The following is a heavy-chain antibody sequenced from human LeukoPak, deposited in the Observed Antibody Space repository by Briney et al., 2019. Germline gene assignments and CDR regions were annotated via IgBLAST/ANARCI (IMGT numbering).Heavy chain of an antibody. CDR1: GFTFSSYA. J-gene: IGHJ4*02. V-gene: IGHV3-23*01. D-gene: IGHD5-24*01. CDR2: ISGSGGST. CDR3: LSLMASPAHFDY. Sequence: PGGSPRLSCAASGFTFSSYAMSWVRQAPGKGLEWVSAISGSGGSTYYADSVKGRFTISRDNSKNTLYLQMNSLRAEDTAVYYCLSLMASPAHFDYWGQGTLVTVSS.